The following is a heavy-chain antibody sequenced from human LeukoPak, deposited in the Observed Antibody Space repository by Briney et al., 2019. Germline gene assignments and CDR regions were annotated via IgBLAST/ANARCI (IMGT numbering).Heavy chain of an antibody. D-gene: IGHD2-2*02. CDR2: IWYDGSNK. Sequence: GRSLRLSCEASGVTFSSYGIHGVRQAPGKGLEWVAVIWYDGSNKYYADSVKGRFTISRDNSKNTLYLQMNSLRAEDTAVYYRARDYVSTSCHSAFDIWGQGTMVTVSS. CDR1: GVTFSSYG. J-gene: IGHJ3*02. CDR3: ARDYVSTSCHSAFDI. V-gene: IGHV3-33*01.